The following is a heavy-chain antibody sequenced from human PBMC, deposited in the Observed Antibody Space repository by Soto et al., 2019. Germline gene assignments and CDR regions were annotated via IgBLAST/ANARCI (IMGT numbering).Heavy chain of an antibody. D-gene: IGHD6-19*01. Sequence: PGGSLRLSCAASGFTFSSYAMSWVRQAPGKGLEWVSAISGSGGSTYYADSVKGRFTISRDNSKNTLYLQMNSLRAEDTAVYYCAKPGRDFNGSGWYYFDYWGQGTLVTVSS. CDR1: GFTFSSYA. V-gene: IGHV3-23*01. CDR2: ISGSGGST. CDR3: AKPGRDFNGSGWYYFDY. J-gene: IGHJ4*02.